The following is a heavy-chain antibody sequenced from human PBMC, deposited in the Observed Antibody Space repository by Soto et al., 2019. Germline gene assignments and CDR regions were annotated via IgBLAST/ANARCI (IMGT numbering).Heavy chain of an antibody. CDR1: GFTFSSYA. J-gene: IGHJ5*02. CDR2: ISYDGSNK. CDR3: AKHRGSGNWFDP. Sequence: GGSLRLSCAASGFTFSSYAMHWVRQAPGKGLEWVAVISYDGSNKYYADSVKGRFTISRDNSKNTLYLQMNSLRAEDTAVYYCAKHRGSGNWFDPWGQGTLVTVSS. V-gene: IGHV3-30-3*02.